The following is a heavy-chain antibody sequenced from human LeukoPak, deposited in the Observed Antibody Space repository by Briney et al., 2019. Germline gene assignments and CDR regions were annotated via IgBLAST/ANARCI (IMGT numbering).Heavy chain of an antibody. V-gene: IGHV4-39*01. CDR1: GGSISSSSYY. CDR3: ARRGWFGELLYYYYYMDV. J-gene: IGHJ6*03. CDR2: IYYSGST. Sequence: PSETLSLTCTVSGGSISSSSYYWGWIRQPPGKGLEWIGSIYYSGSTYYNPSLKSRVTISVDTSKNQFSLKLSSVTAADTAVYYCARRGWFGELLYYYYYMDVWGKGTTVTISS. D-gene: IGHD3-10*01.